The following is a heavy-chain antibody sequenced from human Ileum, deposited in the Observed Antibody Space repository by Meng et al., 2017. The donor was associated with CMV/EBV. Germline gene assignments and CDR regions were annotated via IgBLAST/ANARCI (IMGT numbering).Heavy chain of an antibody. V-gene: IGHV3-20*04. CDR3: TRAAYYDFWSGYQNQADAFDI. Sequence: GGSLRLSCAASGFAPREHGMTWVRQAPGKGLEWVAGMNWNGDGTGYADSVKGRFTISRDNAKNSLYLQMNSLRAEDTAVYYCTRAAYYDFWSGYQNQADAFDIWGQGTVVTVSS. CDR1: GFAPREHG. D-gene: IGHD3-3*01. J-gene: IGHJ3*02. CDR2: MNWNGDGT.